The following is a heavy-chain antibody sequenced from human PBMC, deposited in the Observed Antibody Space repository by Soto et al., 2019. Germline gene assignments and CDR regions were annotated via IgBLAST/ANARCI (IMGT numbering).Heavy chain of an antibody. J-gene: IGHJ6*02. CDR3: AKSSQSSWVNMEV. Sequence: EVQMLESGGGLVQPGGSLRLSCAASGFTFRSYATNWVRQAPGKGLEWVSTISGSADSTYYADSVKGRFTISRDNSKNTLSLQMNSLRAEDTAVYYCAKSSQSSWVNMEVWGQGTTVIVSS. CDR2: ISGSADST. V-gene: IGHV3-23*01. D-gene: IGHD2-2*01. CDR1: GFTFRSYA.